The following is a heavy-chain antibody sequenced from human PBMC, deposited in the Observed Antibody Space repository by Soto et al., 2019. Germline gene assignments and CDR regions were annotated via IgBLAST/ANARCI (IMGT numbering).Heavy chain of an antibody. CDR1: GYSFTSYW. J-gene: IGHJ4*02. Sequence: GESRKISCKGSGYSFTSYWIGWVRQMPGKGLEWMGIIYPGDSDTRYSPSFQGQVTISADKSISTAYLQWSSLKASDTAMYYCARLRAEKWSSGWYFDYWGQGTLVTVSS. CDR3: ARLRAEKWSSGWYFDY. CDR2: IYPGDSDT. V-gene: IGHV5-51*01. D-gene: IGHD6-19*01.